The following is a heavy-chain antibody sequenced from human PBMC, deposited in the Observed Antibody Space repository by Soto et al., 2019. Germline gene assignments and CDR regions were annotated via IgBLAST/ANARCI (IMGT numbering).Heavy chain of an antibody. Sequence: EVQLVESGGGLVQPGGSLRLSCAVSGFTFSSFWMHWVRQAPGEGLVWVSRINTDGSSTSYADSVKGRFTISRDNAKNTLYLQMNSLRVEETARYYWAKRVVDTVGLSYWGQGTLVTVSS. V-gene: IGHV3-74*01. D-gene: IGHD2-2*01. CDR2: INTDGSST. J-gene: IGHJ4*02. CDR3: AKRVVDTVGLSY. CDR1: GFTFSSFW.